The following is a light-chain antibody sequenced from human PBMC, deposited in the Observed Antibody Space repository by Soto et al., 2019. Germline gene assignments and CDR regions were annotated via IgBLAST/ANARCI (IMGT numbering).Light chain of an antibody. CDR3: AAWDDSLNGVL. CDR1: RSNIGRHS. J-gene: IGLJ2*01. Sequence: QSVLPQPPSASGTPGQRVTLACSGSRSNIGRHSVSWYQQLPGTAPKLLIYDNNQRPSGVPDRFSGSRSGTSASLAISGLQSDDEADYYCAAWDDSLNGVLFGGGTKVTVL. V-gene: IGLV1-44*01. CDR2: DNN.